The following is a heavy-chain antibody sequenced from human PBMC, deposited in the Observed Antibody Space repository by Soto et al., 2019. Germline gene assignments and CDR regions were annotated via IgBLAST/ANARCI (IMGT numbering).Heavy chain of an antibody. CDR1: GFTFDDYT. D-gene: IGHD3-9*01. V-gene: IGHV3-43*01. CDR2: ISRDGGGI. Sequence: EVQLVESGGVVVQAGGSLRLSCAASGFTFDDYTMHWVRQPPGKGLEWVSLISRDGGGIYYADSVKGRFTISRDNSKNSLYLQMNSLRTEDTALYYCANAIGRYFDQTEGFDPWGQGTLVTVSS. J-gene: IGHJ5*02. CDR3: ANAIGRYFDQTEGFDP.